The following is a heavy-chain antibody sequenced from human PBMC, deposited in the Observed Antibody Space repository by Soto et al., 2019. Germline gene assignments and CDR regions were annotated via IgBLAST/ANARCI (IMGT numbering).Heavy chain of an antibody. CDR3: AKDLGGY. CDR1: GGSVSSGSYY. V-gene: IGHV4-61*01. CDR2: IYYSAST. D-gene: IGHD3-16*01. Sequence: QVQLQESGPGLVKPSETLSLTCTVSGGSVSSGSYYWSWIRQPPGKGLEWIGYIYYSASTNYNPSLKRRVTISVDTSKNQFSLRLSSVTAADTALYYCAKDLGGYWGQGTLVTVSS. J-gene: IGHJ4*02.